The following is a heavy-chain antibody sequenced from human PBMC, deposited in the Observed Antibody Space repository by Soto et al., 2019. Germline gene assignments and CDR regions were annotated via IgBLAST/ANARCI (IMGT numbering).Heavy chain of an antibody. CDR3: ANSKYGGFGD. J-gene: IGHJ4*02. CDR1: GFTFSSYA. D-gene: IGHD5-12*01. CDR2: ISYDGSNK. Sequence: QVQLVESVGGVVQPGRSVRLSCAASGFTFSSYAMHWLRQAPGTGLEWVAVISYDGSNKYYADSVKGRFTSSRDNSKNTLYLQMNSLRAEDTAVYYCANSKYGGFGDWGRGTLVTVS. V-gene: IGHV3-30-3*01.